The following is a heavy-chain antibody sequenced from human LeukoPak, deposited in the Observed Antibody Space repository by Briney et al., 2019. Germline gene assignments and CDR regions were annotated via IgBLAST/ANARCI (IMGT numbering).Heavy chain of an antibody. CDR2: IYSGGST. V-gene: IGHV3-66*01. Sequence: GASLRICCAASGFTVSSNYMSWVRQAPGQGLEWVSVIYSGGSTYYADSVKGRFTISRDNSKNTLYLQMNSLRAEDTAVYYCARDRSGYFQNWGQGTLVTVSS. D-gene: IGHD3-3*01. CDR3: ARDRSGYFQN. CDR1: GFTVSSNY. J-gene: IGHJ1*01.